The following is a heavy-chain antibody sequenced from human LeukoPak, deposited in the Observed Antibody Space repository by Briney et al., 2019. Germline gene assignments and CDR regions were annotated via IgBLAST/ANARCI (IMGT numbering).Heavy chain of an antibody. CDR1: GYRFTDYF. V-gene: IGHV1-2*02. J-gene: IGHJ4*02. CDR3: ATPTERLLPDY. CDR2: INPNSGDT. Sequence: ASVKVSCKASGYRFTDYFMHWVRQAPGQGLEWMGWINPNSGDTDYAQKFQGRVTLTRDASIGTAYMELTGLRSDDTAVYYCATPTERLLPDYWGQGTLVTVSS. D-gene: IGHD2-15*01.